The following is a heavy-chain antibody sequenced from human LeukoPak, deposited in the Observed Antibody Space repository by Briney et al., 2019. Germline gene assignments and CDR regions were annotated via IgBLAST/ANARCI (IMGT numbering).Heavy chain of an antibody. Sequence: PGRSLRLSCAASGFTFDDYGMSWVRQAPGKGLEWVSFINWNGVSTDYADSVKGRFTISKDNAKNSLFLQMNSLRAEDTALYYCAREDGFCSGGSCYQHWGQGTLVTVSS. CDR3: AREDGFCSGGSCYQH. V-gene: IGHV3-20*04. J-gene: IGHJ1*01. CDR2: INWNGVST. CDR1: GFTFDDYG. D-gene: IGHD2-15*01.